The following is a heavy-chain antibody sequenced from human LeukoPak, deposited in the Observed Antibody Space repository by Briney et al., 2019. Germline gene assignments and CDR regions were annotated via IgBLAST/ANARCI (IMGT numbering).Heavy chain of an antibody. D-gene: IGHD6-13*01. J-gene: IGHJ6*02. CDR2: ITTYNANT. CDR3: ARGPSSSWYPSGMDV. CDR1: GFTFTNYG. Sequence: ASVKVSCKASGFTFTNYGIGWVRQAPGQGLEWMGWITTYNANTNSAQNIQGRVTMTTDTSTNTAYMELRSLTSDDTAVYYCARGPSSSWYPSGMDVWGQGTTVTVSS. V-gene: IGHV1-18*01.